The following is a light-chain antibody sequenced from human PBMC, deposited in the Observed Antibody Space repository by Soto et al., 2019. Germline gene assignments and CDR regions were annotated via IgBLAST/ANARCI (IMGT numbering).Light chain of an antibody. CDR2: GAS. CDR3: QQSGYSPIT. V-gene: IGKV3-20*01. CDR1: QSITSNF. Sequence: EIVFTQSPGTLSLSPGERATLSCRASQSITSNFLAWYQLKPAQAPRLLIYGASSRATGIPDRFSGSGSGTDFTLTIYRLEPEDFAVYYCQQSGYSPITFGQGTRLEIK. J-gene: IGKJ5*01.